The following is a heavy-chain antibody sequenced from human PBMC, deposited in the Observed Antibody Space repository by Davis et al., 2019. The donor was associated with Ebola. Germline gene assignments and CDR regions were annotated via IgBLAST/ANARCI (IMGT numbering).Heavy chain of an antibody. CDR3: ARRLWRGYFDY. J-gene: IGHJ4*02. Sequence: LRLSCAVSGGAISSSDYPWNWIRQPPGKGLEWIGYIYHSGNTDSNPSLKSRVTITVDKSKNQFSLNLSSVTAADTAVYYCARRLWRGYFDYWGQGALVTVSS. V-gene: IGHV4-30-2*01. D-gene: IGHD2-21*01. CDR1: GGAISSSDYP. CDR2: IYHSGNT.